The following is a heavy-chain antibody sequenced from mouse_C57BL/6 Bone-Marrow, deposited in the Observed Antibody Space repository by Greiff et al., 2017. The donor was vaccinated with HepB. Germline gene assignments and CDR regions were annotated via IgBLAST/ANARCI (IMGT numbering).Heavy chain of an antibody. J-gene: IGHJ4*01. D-gene: IGHD4-1*01. CDR1: GFTFSDYG. CDR3: ARVKTGAMDY. Sequence: EVHLVESGGGLVQPGGSLKLSCAASGFTFSDYGMAWVRQAPRKGPEWVAFISNLAYSIYYADTVTGRFTISRENAKNTLYLEMSSLRSEDTAMYYCARVKTGAMDYWGQGTSGTVST. V-gene: IGHV5-15*01. CDR2: ISNLAYSI.